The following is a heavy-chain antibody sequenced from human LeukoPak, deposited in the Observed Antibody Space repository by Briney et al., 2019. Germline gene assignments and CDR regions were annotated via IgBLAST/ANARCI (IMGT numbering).Heavy chain of an antibody. V-gene: IGHV4-59*08. D-gene: IGHD4-17*01. Sequence: PSETLSLTCTVSGGSISSYYWNWIRQPPGKGLEWIGYIYYSGTTNYNPSLKSRVTISVDTSKNQFSLKLSSVTAADTAVYYCARVHDYGPHFDYWGQGTLVTVSS. J-gene: IGHJ4*02. CDR3: ARVHDYGPHFDY. CDR1: GGSISSYY. CDR2: IYYSGTT.